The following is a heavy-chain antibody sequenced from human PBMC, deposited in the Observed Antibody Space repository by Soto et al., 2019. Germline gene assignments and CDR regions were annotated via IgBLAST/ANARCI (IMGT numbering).Heavy chain of an antibody. V-gene: IGHV4-31*01. D-gene: IGHD3-16*01. Sequence: QVQLQESGPGVVKPSQTLSLTCTVSGGSIRRRGYYWSWIRHHPGEGLQWIGFIPYSGITDYNPSLQSLAAISADTYKNQFSLKLSSVTAAATAVYYCASSGAREGDWFDPWGQGTLVTVSS. CDR3: ASSGAREGDWFDP. J-gene: IGHJ5*02. CDR1: GGSIRRRGYY. CDR2: IPYSGIT.